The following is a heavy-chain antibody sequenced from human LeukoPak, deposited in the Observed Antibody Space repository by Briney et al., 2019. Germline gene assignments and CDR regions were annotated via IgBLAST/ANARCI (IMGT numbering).Heavy chain of an antibody. J-gene: IGHJ4*02. CDR1: GGSFSGYY. D-gene: IGHD2-15*01. CDR3: ARANDCSGGSCYPDRGGYFDY. CDR2: INHSGST. V-gene: IGHV4-34*01. Sequence: PSETLSLTCAVYGGSFSGYYWSWIRQPPGKGLEWIGEINHSGSTNYNPSLKSRVTISVDTSKNQFSLKLSSVTAADTAVYYCARANDCSGGSCYPDRGGYFDYWGQGTLVTVSS.